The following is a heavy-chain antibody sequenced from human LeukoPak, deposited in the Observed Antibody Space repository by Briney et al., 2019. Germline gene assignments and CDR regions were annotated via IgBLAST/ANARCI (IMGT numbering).Heavy chain of an antibody. CDR2: ITDSGGDT. Sequence: GGSLRLSCVASGLTVSNHWMSWVRQTPEKGLEWVSAITDSGGDTYHADSVKGRFTISRDNSKNVLYLQMNSLRAEDTAMYYCAKGSRSSRPYYFDCWGQGALVTVSS. CDR3: AKGSRSSRPYYFDC. J-gene: IGHJ4*02. D-gene: IGHD6-6*01. CDR1: GLTVSNHW. V-gene: IGHV3-23*01.